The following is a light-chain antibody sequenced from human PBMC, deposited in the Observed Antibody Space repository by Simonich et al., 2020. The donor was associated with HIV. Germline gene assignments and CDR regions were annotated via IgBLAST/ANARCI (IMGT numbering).Light chain of an antibody. Sequence: DIQMTQSPSTMSASVGDRVTITCRARQSISSWLAWYQQKPGKAPKHLIYKASSLESGVPSRFSGSGSRTEFTLTISSLQPDDFATYYCQQYNSYSYTFGQGTKLEIK. J-gene: IGKJ2*01. CDR1: QSISSW. CDR2: KAS. V-gene: IGKV1-5*03. CDR3: QQYNSYSYT.